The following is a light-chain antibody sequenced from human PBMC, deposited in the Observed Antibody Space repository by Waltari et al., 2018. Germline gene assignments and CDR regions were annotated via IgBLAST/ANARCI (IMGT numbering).Light chain of an antibody. J-gene: IGKJ4*01. V-gene: IGKV3-20*01. CDR1: QTISGSW. CDR2: CAS. CDR3: QQYDGSSVT. Sequence: EIVLTQSPGTLSLSPGERATLSCRASQTISGSWLTWYQQKPGQAPRLVIYCASIRDTAIPDRFSGSGSGTDFTLTISRLEPEDFAVYYCQQYDGSSVTFGGGTKVEIK.